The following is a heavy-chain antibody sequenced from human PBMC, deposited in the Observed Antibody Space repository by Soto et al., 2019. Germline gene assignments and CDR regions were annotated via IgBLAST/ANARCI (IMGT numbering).Heavy chain of an antibody. V-gene: IGHV3-30-3*01. Sequence: PGGSLRLSCAASGFTFSSYAMHWVRQAPGRGLEWVAVISYDGSNKYYADSVKGRFTISRDNSKNTLYLQMNSLRAEDTAVYYCARGGWFGELLGIVDYWGQGTLVTVSS. CDR3: ARGGWFGELLGIVDY. CDR1: GFTFSSYA. D-gene: IGHD3-10*01. CDR2: ISYDGSNK. J-gene: IGHJ4*02.